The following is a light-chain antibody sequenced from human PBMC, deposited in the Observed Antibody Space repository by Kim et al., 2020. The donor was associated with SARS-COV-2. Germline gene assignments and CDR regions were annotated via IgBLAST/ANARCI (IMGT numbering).Light chain of an antibody. CDR3: QSYDSSLSGSTV. V-gene: IGLV1-40*01. CDR1: SSNIGAGYD. CDR2: GNS. J-gene: IGLJ2*01. Sequence: QSVLTPPPSVSGAPGQRVTISCTGSSSNIGAGYDVHWYQQLPGTAPKLLIYGNSNRPSGVPDRFSGSKSGTSASLAITGLQAEDEADYYCQSYDSSLSGSTVFGGGTQLTVL.